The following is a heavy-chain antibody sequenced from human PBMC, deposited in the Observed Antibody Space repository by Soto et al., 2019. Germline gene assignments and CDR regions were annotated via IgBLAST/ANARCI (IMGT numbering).Heavy chain of an antibody. CDR3: AKASNAYYYGAGSYGVVDY. D-gene: IGHD3-10*01. CDR1: GFTFDDHA. CDR2: ISWNSDTI. Sequence: EVQLVESGGGLVQPGRSLRLSCAASGFTFDDHAMHWFRQAPGMGLEWVSGISWNSDTIGYADSVKGRFTVSSDNAKNSLYLQMNSLRAEDTALYYCAKASNAYYYGAGSYGVVDYWGQGTLVTVSS. J-gene: IGHJ4*02. V-gene: IGHV3-9*01.